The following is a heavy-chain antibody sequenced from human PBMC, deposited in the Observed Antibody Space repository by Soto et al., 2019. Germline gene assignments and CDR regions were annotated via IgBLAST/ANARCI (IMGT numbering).Heavy chain of an antibody. Sequence: ASVKVSCKASGYIFTSYYMHWVRQAPGQGLEWMGWINPNSGGTNYAQKFQGWVTMTRDTSISTAYMELSRLTSDDTAVYYCARAIGYCSGGSCPHTYYYMDVWGQGTTVTVSS. CDR2: INPNSGGT. D-gene: IGHD2-15*01. CDR1: GYIFTSYY. V-gene: IGHV1-2*04. CDR3: ARAIGYCSGGSCPHTYYYMDV. J-gene: IGHJ6*02.